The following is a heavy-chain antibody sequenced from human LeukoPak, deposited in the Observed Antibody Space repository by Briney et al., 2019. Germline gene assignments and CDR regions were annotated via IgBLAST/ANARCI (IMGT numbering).Heavy chain of an antibody. CDR3: ARRYDSSGYFFDY. Sequence: SGGSLRLSCAASGFTFSHYAMHWVRQAPGKGLEWVAVISYDGYNKCYAASVKGRFTISRDNSKNTLYLQMNSLRTEDTAVYYCARRYDSSGYFFDYWGQGTLVTVSS. CDR1: GFTFSHYA. CDR2: ISYDGYNK. V-gene: IGHV3-30-3*01. J-gene: IGHJ4*02. D-gene: IGHD3-22*01.